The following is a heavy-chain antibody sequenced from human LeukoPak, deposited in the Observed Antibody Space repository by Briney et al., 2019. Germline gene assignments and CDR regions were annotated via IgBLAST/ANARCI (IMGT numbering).Heavy chain of an antibody. D-gene: IGHD4-17*01. CDR1: GYTFTSYY. J-gene: IGHJ4*02. Sequence: GASVKVSCKASGYTFTSYYMHWVRQAPGQGLEWMGIINPSGGSTSYAQKFQGRVTMTRDTSTSTVYMELSSLRSEDTAVYCCARGTRTDYGDYEFLFDYWGQGTLVTVSS. CDR2: INPSGGST. CDR3: ARGTRTDYGDYEFLFDY. V-gene: IGHV1-46*01.